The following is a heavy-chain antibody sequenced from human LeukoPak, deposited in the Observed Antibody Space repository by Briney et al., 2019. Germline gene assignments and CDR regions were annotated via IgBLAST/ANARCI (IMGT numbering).Heavy chain of an antibody. CDR1: GGSISSYY. D-gene: IGHD3-10*01. Sequence: SETLSVTCTVSGGSISSYYWSWIRQPRGKGLEWIGYIYYSGSTNYNPSLKSRVTISVDTSKNQFSLKLSSVTAADTAVYYCASALGSGSYHWFDPWGQGTLVTVSS. J-gene: IGHJ5*02. CDR3: ASALGSGSYHWFDP. V-gene: IGHV4-59*01. CDR2: IYYSGST.